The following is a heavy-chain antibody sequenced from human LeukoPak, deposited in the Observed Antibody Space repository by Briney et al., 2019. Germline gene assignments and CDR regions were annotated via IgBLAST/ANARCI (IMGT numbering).Heavy chain of an antibody. Sequence: GGSLRLSCAPSGFTFSNYEMNWHRQAPGKGLEWVSFISSSGVLIYYADSVKGRFTISRDNAKNSLYLQLNSLRVEDTAVYYCARVSGSGWHFDYWGQGSLVTVSS. J-gene: IGHJ4*02. CDR3: ARVSGSGWHFDY. D-gene: IGHD6-19*01. CDR2: ISSSGVLI. CDR1: GFTFSNYE. V-gene: IGHV3-48*03.